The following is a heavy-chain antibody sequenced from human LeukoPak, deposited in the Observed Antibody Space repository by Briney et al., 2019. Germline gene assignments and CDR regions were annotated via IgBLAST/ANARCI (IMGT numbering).Heavy chain of an antibody. CDR3: ARRTPARDY. D-gene: IGHD4-23*01. J-gene: IGHJ4*02. Sequence: SETLSLTCTVSGGSISSSSYYWGWIRQPPGKGREWIGSIYDSGSTYDNPSLKSRVTISVNTSKNQFSLKLSSVTAADTAVYYCARRTPARDYWGQGTLVTVSS. V-gene: IGHV4-39*01. CDR2: IYDSGST. CDR1: GGSISSSSYY.